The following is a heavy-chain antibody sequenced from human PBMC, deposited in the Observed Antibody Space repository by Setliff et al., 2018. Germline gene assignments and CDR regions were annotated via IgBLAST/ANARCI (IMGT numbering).Heavy chain of an antibody. Sequence: SETLSLTCTVSGGSISSHYWSWIRQPPGKGLEWIGYIYYSGSTNYNPSLKSRVTISVDTSKNQFSLKLSSVTAEDTAVYYCARVRKWFPVYYFEYWGQGTLVTVSS. CDR1: GGSISSHY. J-gene: IGHJ4*02. CDR3: ARVRKWFPVYYFEY. CDR2: IYYSGST. V-gene: IGHV4-59*11. D-gene: IGHD3-22*01.